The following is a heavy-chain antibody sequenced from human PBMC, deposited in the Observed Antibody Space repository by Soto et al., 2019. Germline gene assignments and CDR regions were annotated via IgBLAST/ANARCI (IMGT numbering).Heavy chain of an antibody. CDR1: GFTFSSYG. V-gene: IGHV3-33*01. Sequence: GGSLRLSCAASGFTFSSYGMHWVRQAPGKGLEWVAVIWYDGSNKYYADSVKGRFTISRDNSKNTLYLQMNSLRAEDTAVYYCARGSVDTAAAYYYYGMDVWGQGTTVTVSS. CDR2: IWYDGSNK. D-gene: IGHD5-18*01. CDR3: ARGSVDTAAAYYYYGMDV. J-gene: IGHJ6*02.